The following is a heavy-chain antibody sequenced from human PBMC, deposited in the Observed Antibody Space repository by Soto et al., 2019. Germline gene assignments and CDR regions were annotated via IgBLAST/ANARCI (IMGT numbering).Heavy chain of an antibody. CDR1: GYSFTSYW. CDR2: IYPGDSDT. V-gene: IGHV5-51*01. Sequence: GXSLNISCKGSGYSFTSYWIGWLRQMPVKGLEWMGIIYPGDSDTRYSPSFQGQVTISADKSISTAYLQWSSLKASDTAMYYCARSSWYCSGGSCYDVWGQGTTVTVSS. J-gene: IGHJ6*02. CDR3: ARSSWYCSGGSCYDV. D-gene: IGHD2-15*01.